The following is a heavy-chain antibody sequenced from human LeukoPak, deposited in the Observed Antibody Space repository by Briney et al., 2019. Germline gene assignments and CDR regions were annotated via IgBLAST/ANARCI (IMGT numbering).Heavy chain of an antibody. CDR3: AGFVPEYSSSWYRPVV. Sequence: GASVKVSCKAYAGTFSSYAISWVRQVPGQGLEWMGGIIPIFGTANYAQKFQGRVTITADKSTSTAYMELSSLRSEDTAVYYCAGFVPEYSSSWYRPVVWGQGTLVTVSS. CDR2: IIPIFGTA. CDR1: AGTFSSYA. J-gene: IGHJ4*02. D-gene: IGHD6-13*01. V-gene: IGHV1-69*06.